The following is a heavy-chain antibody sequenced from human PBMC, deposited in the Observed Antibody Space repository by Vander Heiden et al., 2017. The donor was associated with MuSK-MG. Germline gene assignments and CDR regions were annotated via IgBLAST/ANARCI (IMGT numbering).Heavy chain of an antibody. V-gene: IGHV4-59*01. CDR2: IYYSGNT. J-gene: IGHJ4*02. CDR3: ARDGGEMATIN. D-gene: IGHD3-16*01. Sequence: GLEWIGYIYYSGNTNYNPSLKSRVTISLDTSKNQFSLKLSSVTAADTAVYYCARDGGEMATINWGQGTLVTVS.